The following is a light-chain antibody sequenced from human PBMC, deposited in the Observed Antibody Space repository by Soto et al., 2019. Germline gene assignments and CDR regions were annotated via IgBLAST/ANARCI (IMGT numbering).Light chain of an antibody. CDR1: QSVGNK. CDR2: DTS. V-gene: IGKV3-15*01. J-gene: IGKJ3*01. Sequence: EIVKTQSPATLSVSPGEGATLSCRASQSVGNKLAWYQQKPGQPPSLLIYDTSTRAAAVPARFSGSGSGTAFTLTITGLQSEDFAVYYCQQYYSWPLFGPGTKVEI. CDR3: QQYYSWPL.